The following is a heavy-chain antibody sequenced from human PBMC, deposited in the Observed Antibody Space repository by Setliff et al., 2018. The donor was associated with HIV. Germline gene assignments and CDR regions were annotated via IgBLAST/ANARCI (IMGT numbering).Heavy chain of an antibody. D-gene: IGHD2-2*01. V-gene: IGHV4-38-2*01. Sequence: TLSLTCAVSGYSISSGYYWGWIRQPPGKGLEWIGSIYHSGSTYYNPSLKSRVTISVDTSKNQFSLKLSSVTAADTAVYYCARVDCSSTSCYRDYYYYMDVWGKGTTVTVSS. CDR1: GYSISSGYY. CDR3: ARVDCSSTSCYRDYYYYMDV. J-gene: IGHJ6*03. CDR2: IYHSGST.